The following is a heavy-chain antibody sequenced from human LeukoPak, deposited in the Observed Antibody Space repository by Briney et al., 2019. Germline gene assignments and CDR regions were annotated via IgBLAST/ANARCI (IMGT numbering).Heavy chain of an antibody. J-gene: IGHJ4*02. CDR2: ISSSSSYI. CDR3: ARGQDSSGYNL. D-gene: IGHD3-22*01. CDR1: GFTFSSYS. Sequence: PGGPLRLSCAASGFTFSSYSMIWVRQAPGKGLEWVSSISSSSSYIYYADSVKGRFTISRDNAKNSLYLQMNSLRAEDTAVYYCARGQDSSGYNLWGQGTLVTVSS. V-gene: IGHV3-21*01.